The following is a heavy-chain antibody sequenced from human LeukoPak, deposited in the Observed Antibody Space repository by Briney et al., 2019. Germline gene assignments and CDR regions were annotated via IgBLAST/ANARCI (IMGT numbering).Heavy chain of an antibody. D-gene: IGHD6-19*01. Sequence: ASVKVSCKASGYTFTGYYMHWVRQAPGQGLEWMGWINPNSGGTNYAQKFQGRVTMTRDTSISTAYMELSRLRSDDTAVHYCAREAVAVAGYFDYWGQGTLVTVSS. V-gene: IGHV1-2*02. CDR2: INPNSGGT. CDR1: GYTFTGYY. J-gene: IGHJ4*02. CDR3: AREAVAVAGYFDY.